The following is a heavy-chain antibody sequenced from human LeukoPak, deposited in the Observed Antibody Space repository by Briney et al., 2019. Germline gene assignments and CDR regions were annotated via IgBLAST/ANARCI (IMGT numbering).Heavy chain of an antibody. CDR1: GFTFSDFY. V-gene: IGHV3-11*01. CDR3: SRDPRHNDY. CDR2: ISGSAHDV. Sequence: PGGSLRLSCAASGFTFSDFYMTWLRQAPGKGLELLSYISGSAHDVNYIDSVRGRFTISRDNAKNSLYLHMNSLTVEDTAVYYCSRDPRHNDYWGQGTLVTVSS. J-gene: IGHJ4*02.